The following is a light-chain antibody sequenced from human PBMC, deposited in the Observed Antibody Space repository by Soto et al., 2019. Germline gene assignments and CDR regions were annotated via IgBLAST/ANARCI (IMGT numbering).Light chain of an antibody. J-gene: IGKJ1*01. CDR1: QTVGRY. CDR3: QQYNSYWT. Sequence: EIVLTQSPATLSLSPGDRVTLSCRASQTVGRYLSWYQHSPGQGPRLLVYDASNRATGIPARFSGSGSETDFTLTISSLEPEDFATYYCQQYNSYWTFGQGTKVEIK. CDR2: DAS. V-gene: IGKV3-11*01.